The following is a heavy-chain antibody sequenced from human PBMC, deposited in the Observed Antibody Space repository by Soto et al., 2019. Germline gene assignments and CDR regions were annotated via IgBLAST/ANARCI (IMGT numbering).Heavy chain of an antibody. CDR1: GGSFSGYY. J-gene: IGHJ6*03. D-gene: IGHD6-13*01. Sequence: QEQLQQWGAGLLKPSETLSLTCAVYGGSFSGYYWSWIRQPPGKGLEWIGEINHSGSTNYNPSLKSRVTISVDTSKNQFSLKLSSVTAADTAVYYCARGGPAAAGTVARYYYYMDVWGKGTTVTVSS. CDR3: ARGGPAAAGTVARYYYYMDV. V-gene: IGHV4-34*01. CDR2: INHSGST.